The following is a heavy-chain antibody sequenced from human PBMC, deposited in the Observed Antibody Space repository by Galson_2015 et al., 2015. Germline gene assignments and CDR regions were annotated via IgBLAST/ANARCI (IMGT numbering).Heavy chain of an antibody. CDR2: TYYRSKWYN. Sequence: CAISGDSVSSHSAAWNWIRQSPSRGLEWLGRTYYRSKWYNDYAVSVKSRITINPDTSKNQFSLQLNSVTPEDTAVYYCAREGYSYGYYYYGMDVWGQGTTVTVSS. D-gene: IGHD5-18*01. CDR3: AREGYSYGYYYYGMDV. CDR1: GDSVSSHSAA. V-gene: IGHV6-1*01. J-gene: IGHJ6*02.